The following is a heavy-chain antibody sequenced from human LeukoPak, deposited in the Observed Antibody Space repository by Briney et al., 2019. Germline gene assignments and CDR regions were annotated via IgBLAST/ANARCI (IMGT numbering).Heavy chain of an antibody. CDR2: IYYSGST. CDR1: GGSISSYY. CDR3: ARTGYTYDYDY. Sequence: PSETLSLTCTVSGGSISSYYWSWIRQPPGKGLEWIGYIYYSGSTYYNPSLTSRVTISVDTSKNHFSLKLSSVTAADTAVYYCARTGYTYDYDYWGQGTLVTVSS. D-gene: IGHD5-18*01. V-gene: IGHV4-59*12. J-gene: IGHJ4*02.